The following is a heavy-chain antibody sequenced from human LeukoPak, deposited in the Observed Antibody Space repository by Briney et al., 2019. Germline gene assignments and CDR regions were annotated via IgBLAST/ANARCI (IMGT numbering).Heavy chain of an antibody. CDR1: GYTFTSYG. CDR2: ISAYNGNT. V-gene: IGHV1-18*01. CDR3: ARVVQEYYDSSGSDAFDI. Sequence: ASVKVSCKASGYTFTSYGISWVRQAPGQGLEWMGWISAYNGNTNYAQKLQGRVTMTTDTSTSTAYMELRSLRSDDTAVYHCARVVQEYYDSSGSDAFDIWGQGTMVTVSS. D-gene: IGHD3-22*01. J-gene: IGHJ3*02.